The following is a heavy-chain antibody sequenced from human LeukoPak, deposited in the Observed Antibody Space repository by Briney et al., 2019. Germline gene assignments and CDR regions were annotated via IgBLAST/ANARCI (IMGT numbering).Heavy chain of an antibody. CDR1: GYSFTSYW. V-gene: IGHV5-51*01. D-gene: IGHD3-9*01. J-gene: IGHJ4*02. CDR3: ARRRILTGYYYYFDY. Sequence: GESLKISCKGSGYSFTSYWIGWVRQMPGKGLEWMGIIYPGDSDTRYSPSFQGQVTISADKSIITAYLQWSSLKASDTAMHYCARRRILTGYYYYFDYWGQGTLVTVSS. CDR2: IYPGDSDT.